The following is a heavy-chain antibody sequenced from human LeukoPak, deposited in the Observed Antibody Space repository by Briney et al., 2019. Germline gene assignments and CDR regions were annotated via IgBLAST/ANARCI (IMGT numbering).Heavy chain of an antibody. CDR2: ISNSGITV. CDR3: SRLRGYSYGYADY. Sequence: GGSLRLSCAASGFTFSSYSMNWVRQAPGKGLEWVSYISNSGITVDYADSVKGRFTISRDNAKNLMYPQMNGLRAEDTAVYYCSRLRGYSYGYADYWGQGTLVAVAS. D-gene: IGHD5-18*01. J-gene: IGHJ4*02. CDR1: GFTFSSYS. V-gene: IGHV3-48*04.